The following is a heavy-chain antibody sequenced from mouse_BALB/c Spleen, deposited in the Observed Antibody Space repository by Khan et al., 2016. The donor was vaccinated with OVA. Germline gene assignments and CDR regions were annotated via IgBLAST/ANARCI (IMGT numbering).Heavy chain of an antibody. CDR3: TRDRIDY. J-gene: IGHJ2*01. CDR2: INPTSGYT. CDR1: GYTFTTYW. Sequence: QVQLKQPGAELAKPGASVKMSCKASGYTFTTYWMHWVKQRPGQGLEWIGYINPTSGYTDYNDKFKDRATLSADKSSSTAYMQLNSLTSEDSAVYYCTRDRIDYWGQGTTLTVSS. V-gene: IGHV1-7*01.